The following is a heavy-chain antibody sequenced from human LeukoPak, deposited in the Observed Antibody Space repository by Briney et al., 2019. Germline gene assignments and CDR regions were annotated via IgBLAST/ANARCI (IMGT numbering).Heavy chain of an antibody. Sequence: VRSLRLSCATSGFTFSAYAMHWVRQAPGKGLEWVAVIWYDGSTKYYTDSVKGRFTISRDNSKNTQYLQMDSLRAEDTAVYYCAIDRLRGYTYGYPDYWGQGTLVTVSS. V-gene: IGHV3-33*01. D-gene: IGHD5-18*01. CDR2: IWYDGSTK. CDR3: AIDRLRGYTYGYPDY. CDR1: GFTFSAYA. J-gene: IGHJ4*02.